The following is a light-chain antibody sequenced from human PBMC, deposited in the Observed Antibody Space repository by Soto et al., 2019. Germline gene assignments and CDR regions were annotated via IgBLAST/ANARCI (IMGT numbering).Light chain of an antibody. J-gene: IGLJ1*01. V-gene: IGLV2-14*01. CDR1: SSDVGNNNY. CDR3: SSYATSNTLV. CDR2: EVS. Sequence: QSVLTQPASVSGSPGQSITISCTGTSSDVGNNNYVSWYQQHPGKAPKLMIFEVSDRPSGISNRFSGSKSGNTASLTISGLQSEDEADYSCSSYATSNTLVFGTGTKVTVL.